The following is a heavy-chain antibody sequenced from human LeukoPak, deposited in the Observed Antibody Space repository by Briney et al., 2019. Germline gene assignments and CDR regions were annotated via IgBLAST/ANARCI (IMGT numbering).Heavy chain of an antibody. V-gene: IGHV3-53*01. Sequence: GGSLRLSCAASGFTFSSYWIHWVRQAPGKGLEWVSFIYSDNTHYSDSVKGRFTISRDNSKNTLYLQMNSLRAEDTAVYYCARRAGAYSHPYDYWGQGTLVTVSS. J-gene: IGHJ4*02. CDR2: IYSDNT. D-gene: IGHD4/OR15-4a*01. CDR3: ARRAGAYSHPYDY. CDR1: GFTFSSYW.